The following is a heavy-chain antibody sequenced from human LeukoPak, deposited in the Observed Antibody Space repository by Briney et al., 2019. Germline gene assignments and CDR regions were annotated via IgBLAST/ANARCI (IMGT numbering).Heavy chain of an antibody. J-gene: IGHJ4*02. CDR1: GFTFSSYA. CDR3: ARYGSGSYYNLDY. Sequence: GGSLRLSCAASGFTFSSYAMHWVRQAPGKGLEWVSVISYDGSNKYYADSVKGRFTISRDNSKNTLYLQINSLRAEDTAVYYCARYGSGSYYNLDYWGQGTLVTVSS. V-gene: IGHV3-30-3*01. D-gene: IGHD3-10*01. CDR2: ISYDGSNK.